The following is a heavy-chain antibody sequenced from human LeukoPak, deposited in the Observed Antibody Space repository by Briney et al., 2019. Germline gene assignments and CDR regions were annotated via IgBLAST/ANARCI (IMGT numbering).Heavy chain of an antibody. V-gene: IGHV3-53*01. Sequence: PGGSLRLSCAASGFTLSSYAMSWVRQASGKGLEWVSVIYSGGSTYYADSVKGRFTISRDNSKNTLYLQMNSLRAEDTAVYYCARGEWELTLDYWGQGTLVTVSS. CDR3: ARGEWELTLDY. CDR2: IYSGGST. J-gene: IGHJ4*02. CDR1: GFTLSSYA. D-gene: IGHD1-26*01.